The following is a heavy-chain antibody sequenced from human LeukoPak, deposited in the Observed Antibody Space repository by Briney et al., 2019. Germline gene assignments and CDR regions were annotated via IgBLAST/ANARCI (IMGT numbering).Heavy chain of an antibody. CDR1: GFTFSSYA. V-gene: IGHV3-30-3*01. D-gene: IGHD4-17*01. CDR3: ARGREEHDYGDQPSNYYYGMDV. J-gene: IGHJ6*02. CDR2: ISYDGSNK. Sequence: PGRSLRLSCAASGFTFSSYAMHWVRQAPGKGLEWVAVISYDGSNKYYADSVKGRFTISRDNSKNTLYLQMNSLRAEDTAVYYCARGREEHDYGDQPSNYYYGMDVWGQGTTVTVSS.